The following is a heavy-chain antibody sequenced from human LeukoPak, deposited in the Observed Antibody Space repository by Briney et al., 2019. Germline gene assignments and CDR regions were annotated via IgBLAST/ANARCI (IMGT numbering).Heavy chain of an antibody. CDR1: GGTFSSYA. D-gene: IGHD2-2*01. Sequence: ASVTVSCKASGGTFSSYAISWVRQAPGQGLEWMGGIIPIFGTANYAQKFQGRVTITAGESTSTAYMELSSLRSEDTAVYYCAIVVVPAAMPASYYYYGMDVGGQGTTVTVS. J-gene: IGHJ6*02. CDR3: AIVVVPAAMPASYYYYGMDV. CDR2: IIPIFGTA. V-gene: IGHV1-69*13.